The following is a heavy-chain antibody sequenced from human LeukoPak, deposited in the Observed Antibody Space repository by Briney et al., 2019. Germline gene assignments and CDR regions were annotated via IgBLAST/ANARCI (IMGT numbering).Heavy chain of an antibody. D-gene: IGHD6-19*01. J-gene: IGHJ3*01. Sequence: SETLSLTCTVSGGSISSYYWSWIRQPAGKGLEWIGRIYTSGSTNHNPSLKSRVTISVDTSKNQFSLKMSSVNAADTAVYYCARGPGLGAFDVWGQGTMVTVSS. V-gene: IGHV4-4*07. CDR3: ARGPGLGAFDV. CDR2: IYTSGST. CDR1: GGSISSYY.